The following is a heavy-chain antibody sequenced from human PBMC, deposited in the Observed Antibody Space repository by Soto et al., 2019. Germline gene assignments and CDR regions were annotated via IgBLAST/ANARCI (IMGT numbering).Heavy chain of an antibody. V-gene: IGHV3-30*18. CDR1: GFTFSSYG. Sequence: QVQLVESGGGVVQPGRSLRLSCAASGFTFSSYGMHWVRQAPGKGLEWVAVISYDGSNKYYADSVKGRFTISIDNSKNTLYLQRNRLRAEDTAVYYCAKDRRPNYYYGMDVWGQGTTVTVSS. CDR2: ISYDGSNK. CDR3: AKDRRPNYYYGMDV. J-gene: IGHJ6*02. D-gene: IGHD6-25*01.